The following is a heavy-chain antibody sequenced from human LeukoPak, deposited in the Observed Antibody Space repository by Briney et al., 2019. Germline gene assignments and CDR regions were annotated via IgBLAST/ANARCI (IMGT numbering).Heavy chain of an antibody. Sequence: GGSLTLSCAASGFTFDDYSMHWVRQPPGKGLEWVALISWDGGTTYYADSVKGRFTISRDNSRHTLYLQMNSLGAEDTALYYCAKDKEYSGFGPILSGYYYGMDVWGKGTTVTVSS. V-gene: IGHV3-43D*04. D-gene: IGHD5-12*01. CDR3: AKDKEYSGFGPILSGYYYGMDV. CDR2: ISWDGGTT. J-gene: IGHJ6*04. CDR1: GFTFDDYS.